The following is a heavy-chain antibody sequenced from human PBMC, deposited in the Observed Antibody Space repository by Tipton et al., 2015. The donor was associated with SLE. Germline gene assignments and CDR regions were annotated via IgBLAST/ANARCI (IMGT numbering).Heavy chain of an antibody. Sequence: LRLSCTVSGGSISSSSYYWGWIRQPPGKGLEWIGSIYYSGSTYYNPSLKSRVTISVDTSKNQFSLKLSSVTAADTAVYYCARGALTMVQGAGGYFDYWGQGTLVTVSS. D-gene: IGHD3-10*01. CDR1: GGSISSSSYY. CDR3: ARGALTMVQGAGGYFDY. V-gene: IGHV4-39*07. J-gene: IGHJ4*02. CDR2: IYYSGST.